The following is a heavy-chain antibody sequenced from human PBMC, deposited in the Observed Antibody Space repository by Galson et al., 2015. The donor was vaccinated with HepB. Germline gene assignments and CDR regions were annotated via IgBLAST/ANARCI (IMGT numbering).Heavy chain of an antibody. V-gene: IGHV1-69*13. D-gene: IGHD4-23*01. CDR1: GGTFSRYA. CDR3: ARSPLVHDNGGHDGFDI. Sequence: SVKVSCKASGGTFSRYAINWVRQASGHGLEWMGGTIPGFGSANHAQKFQGRVTITADESTSTAYMELSRLRSEDTAVYYCARSPLVHDNGGHDGFDIWGQGTMVTVSS. J-gene: IGHJ3*02. CDR2: TIPGFGSA.